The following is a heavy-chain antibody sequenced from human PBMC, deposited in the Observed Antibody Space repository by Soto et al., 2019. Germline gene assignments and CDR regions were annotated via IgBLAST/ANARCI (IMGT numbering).Heavy chain of an antibody. Sequence: SETLSLTCTVSGGSISSGGYYWSWIRQHPGKGLEWIGYIYNSGSTYYNTSLKNQVTISVDTSKNQFSLKLSSVTAADTAVYYCARALGVTTRGVDYWGQGTLVTVSS. CDR2: IYNSGST. J-gene: IGHJ4*02. V-gene: IGHV4-31*01. CDR1: GGSISSGGYY. CDR3: ARALGVTTRGVDY. D-gene: IGHD4-17*01.